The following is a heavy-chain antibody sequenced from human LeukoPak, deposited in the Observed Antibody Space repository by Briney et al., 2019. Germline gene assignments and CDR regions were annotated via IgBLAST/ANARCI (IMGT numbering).Heavy chain of an antibody. CDR2: IYTSGST. CDR3: ARENYYDSSGYYYYYYYYMDV. D-gene: IGHD3-22*01. Sequence: SQTLSLTCTVSGGSISSGSYYWSWIRQPAGKGLEWIGRIYTSGSTNYNPSLKSRVTISVGTSKNQFSLKLSSVTAADTAVYYCARENYYDSSGYYYYYYYYMDVWGKGTTVTVSS. J-gene: IGHJ6*03. V-gene: IGHV4-61*02. CDR1: GGSISSGSYY.